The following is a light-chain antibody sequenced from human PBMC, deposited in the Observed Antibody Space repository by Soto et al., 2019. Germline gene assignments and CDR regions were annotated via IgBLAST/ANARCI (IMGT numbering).Light chain of an antibody. Sequence: NNSAADVSAYVRDTVSLTCRASQSVDNYLKWYQQKPGKAPGLLIYAASTLQSGVPSRFSASGSGTDFTLTISSLQPADFPTHYCRLHLRPPVTIAQGTKLDIK. CDR1: QSVDNY. J-gene: IGKJ1*01. CDR3: RLHLRPPVT. V-gene: IGKV1-39*01. CDR2: AAS.